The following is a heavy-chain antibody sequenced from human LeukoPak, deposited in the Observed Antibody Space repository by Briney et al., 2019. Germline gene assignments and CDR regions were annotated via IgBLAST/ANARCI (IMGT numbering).Heavy chain of an antibody. CDR3: ARDPSYDFWSGYYYYYMDV. J-gene: IGHJ6*03. CDR1: GFTFSSYG. D-gene: IGHD3-3*01. Sequence: GRSLRLSCAASGFTFSSYGMHWVRQAPGKGLEWVAVIWYDGSNKYYADSVKGRFTISRDNSKNTLYLQMNSLRAEDTAVYYCARDPSYDFWSGYYYYYMDVWGEGTTVTVSS. CDR2: IWYDGSNK. V-gene: IGHV3-33*01.